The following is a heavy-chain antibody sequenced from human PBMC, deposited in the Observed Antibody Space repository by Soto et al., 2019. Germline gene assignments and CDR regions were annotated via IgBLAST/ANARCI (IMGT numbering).Heavy chain of an antibody. CDR1: GFTFSDYV. CDR2: ISDGGERT. CDR3: ASDRCTDFGLDV. Sequence: EVLLLESGGDSVQPGGSLRLSCVASGFTFSDYVMSWVRQVPGKGLEWVSSISDGGERTDYRDSVRGRFTISRDNARLTLNLQTINLRVVAAAKYFCASDRCTDFGLDVWGQGTTVTVSS. D-gene: IGHD3-3*01. V-gene: IGHV3-23*01. J-gene: IGHJ6*02.